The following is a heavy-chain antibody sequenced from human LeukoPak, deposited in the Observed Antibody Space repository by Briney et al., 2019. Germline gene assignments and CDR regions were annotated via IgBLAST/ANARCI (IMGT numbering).Heavy chain of an antibody. V-gene: IGHV3-74*01. CDR2: LNGDGSIT. J-gene: IGHJ5*02. Sequence: GGSLRLSCVASGFTFSRYWMHWVRQGPGKGLVWVSRLNGDGSITNYADSVKGRFTISRDNAKNTLYLQMNSLRAEDTAVYYCARELSTGSWGQGTLVTISS. CDR1: GFTFSRYW. D-gene: IGHD2-15*01. CDR3: ARELSTGS.